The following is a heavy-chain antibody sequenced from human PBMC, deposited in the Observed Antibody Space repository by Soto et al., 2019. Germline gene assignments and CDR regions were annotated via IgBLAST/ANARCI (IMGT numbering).Heavy chain of an antibody. V-gene: IGHV3-30*18. J-gene: IGHJ6*02. Sequence: GGSLRLSCAASGFTFSSYGMHWVRQDPGKGLEWVAVISYDGSNKYYADSVKGRFTISRDNSKNTLYLQMNSLRAEDTAVYYRAKDPQWFGELLIVPPYYYYYGMDVWGQGTTVTVS. CDR2: ISYDGSNK. CDR1: GFTFSSYG. D-gene: IGHD3-10*01. CDR3: AKDPQWFGELLIVPPYYYYYGMDV.